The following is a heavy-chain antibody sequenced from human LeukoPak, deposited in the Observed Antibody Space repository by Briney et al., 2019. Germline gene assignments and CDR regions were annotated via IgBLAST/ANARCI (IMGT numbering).Heavy chain of an antibody. CDR3: AKADKSNGYNYATQYYFDY. J-gene: IGHJ4*02. V-gene: IGHV3-23*01. CDR2: ISGSGGST. Sequence: PGGSLRLSCAASGFTFSSYAMSWVRQAPGKGLEWVSGISGSGGSTFYADSVKGRFTISRDNSKNTLYLQMNSLRAEDTAVYYCAKADKSNGYNYATQYYFDYWGQGTLVTVSS. D-gene: IGHD3-22*01. CDR1: GFTFSSYA.